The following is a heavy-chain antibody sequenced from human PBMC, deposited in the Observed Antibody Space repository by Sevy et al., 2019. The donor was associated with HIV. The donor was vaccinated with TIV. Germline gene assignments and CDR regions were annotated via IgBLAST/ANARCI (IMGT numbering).Heavy chain of an antibody. CDR1: GFTFSNSW. CDR2: INPGGTEE. D-gene: IGHD3-16*01. Sequence: GGSLRLSCVASGFTFSNSWMNWVRQAPGKGLEWVANINPGGTEEIYVDSVKGRFSISRDNAKNSLFLQMNSLRAEDKDADYYKRVSGGRDDDYWGQGTMVTVSS. CDR3: KRVSGGRDDDY. J-gene: IGHJ4*02. V-gene: IGHV3-7*01.